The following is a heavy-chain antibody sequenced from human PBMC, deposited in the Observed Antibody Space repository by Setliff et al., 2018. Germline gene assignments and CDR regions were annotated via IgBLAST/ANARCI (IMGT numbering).Heavy chain of an antibody. Sequence: GGSLRLSCAASGFTVSSNYMSWVRQAPGKGLEWVSVIYSCGSTYYADSVKGRFTISRDNSKNTLYLQMNSLRAEDKAVYYCAKDEGRFGDIVATSIDYWGQGTLVTVSS. CDR3: AKDEGRFGDIVATSIDY. CDR1: GFTVSSNY. CDR2: IYSCGST. J-gene: IGHJ4*02. V-gene: IGHV3-66*03. D-gene: IGHD5-12*01.